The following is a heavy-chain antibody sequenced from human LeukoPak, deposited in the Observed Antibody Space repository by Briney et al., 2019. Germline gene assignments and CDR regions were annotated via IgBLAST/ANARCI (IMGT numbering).Heavy chain of an antibody. D-gene: IGHD7-27*01. J-gene: IGHJ3*02. Sequence: PGGSLRLSCAASGFTFSSYAMSWVRQAPGKGLEWVSGISGSGGSTYYADSVKGRFTISRDKSKNTLYLQMNSLRAEDTAVYYCAKGLGNWGPGDAFDIWGQGTMVTVSS. CDR3: AKGLGNWGPGDAFDI. CDR1: GFTFSSYA. V-gene: IGHV3-23*01. CDR2: ISGSGGST.